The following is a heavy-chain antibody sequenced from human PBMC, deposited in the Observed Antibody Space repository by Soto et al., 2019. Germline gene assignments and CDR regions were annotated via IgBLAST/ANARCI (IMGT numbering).Heavy chain of an antibody. V-gene: IGHV2-26*01. J-gene: IGHJ6*02. CDR1: GFSLSNARMG. D-gene: IGHD2-15*01. CDR3: ARIPLTYCSGGSCYFMVPPYNYGMDV. Sequence: SGPTLVNPTETLTLTCTVSGFSLSNARMGVSWIRQPPGKALEWLAHIFSNDEKSYSTSLKSRLTISKDTSKSQVVLTMTNMDPVATATYSCARIPLTYCSGGSCYFMVPPYNYGMDVWGQGTTVTVSS. CDR2: IFSNDEK.